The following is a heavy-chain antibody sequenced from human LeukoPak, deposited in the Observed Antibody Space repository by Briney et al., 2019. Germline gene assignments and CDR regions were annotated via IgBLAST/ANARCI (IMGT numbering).Heavy chain of an antibody. D-gene: IGHD2-15*01. CDR3: ARDPPYCSGGSCYPYYYMDV. V-gene: IGHV1-69*05. Sequence: SVKVSCKASRGTFSSYAISWVRQAPGQGLEWMGGIIPIFGKANYAQKFQGRVTMTRDMSTSTVYMELSSLRSEDTAVYYCARDPPYCSGGSCYPYYYMDVWGKGTTVTVSS. J-gene: IGHJ6*03. CDR2: IIPIFGKA. CDR1: RGTFSSYA.